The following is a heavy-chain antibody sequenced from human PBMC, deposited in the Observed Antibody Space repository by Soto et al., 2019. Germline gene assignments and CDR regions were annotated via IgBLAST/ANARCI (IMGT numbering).Heavy chain of an antibody. J-gene: IGHJ4*02. CDR2: INAGNGNT. Sequence: EASVKVSCKTPGYTFTRYNIHWVRQAPGQRLEWMGWINAGNGNTKYSQKFQGRVTITRDTSASTAYMELSSLRSEDTAVYYCASCLQNCITSSPCCLFFDYWGQGTLVTVSS. D-gene: IGHD3-10*01. CDR1: GYTFTRYN. V-gene: IGHV1-3*01. CDR3: ASCLQNCITSSPCCLFFDY.